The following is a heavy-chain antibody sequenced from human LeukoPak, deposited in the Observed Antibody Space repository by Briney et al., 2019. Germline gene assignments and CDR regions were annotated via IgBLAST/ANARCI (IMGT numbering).Heavy chain of an antibody. D-gene: IGHD4-17*01. CDR3: ARDSLYGVVDY. CDR2: INPSGGST. CDR1: GYTLTSYY. V-gene: IGHV1-46*01. Sequence: ASVKVSCKTSGYTLTSYYIHWVRQAPGQGLEWMGIINPSGGSTSYAQKFQGRVTMTRDTSTSTVYMYLSSLRSEDTAVYYCARDSLYGVVDYWGREPWSPSPQ. J-gene: IGHJ4*02.